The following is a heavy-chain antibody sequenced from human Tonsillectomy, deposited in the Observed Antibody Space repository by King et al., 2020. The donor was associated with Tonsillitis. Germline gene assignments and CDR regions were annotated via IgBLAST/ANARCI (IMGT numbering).Heavy chain of an antibody. Sequence: LQLQESGPGLVKPSQTLSLTCSVSVGSISSGGYYWSWLRPHPGKGLEWIGDIYYSGGTYYNPSLKSRCTMSVDTSKNQVSLSLTSVSAADTAGYFCASYHCSGTTCYWGYWGQGTLVTVSS. CDR3: ASYHCSGTTCYWGY. V-gene: IGHV4-31*03. CDR2: IYYSGGT. J-gene: IGHJ4*02. CDR1: VGSISSGGYY. D-gene: IGHD2-2*01.